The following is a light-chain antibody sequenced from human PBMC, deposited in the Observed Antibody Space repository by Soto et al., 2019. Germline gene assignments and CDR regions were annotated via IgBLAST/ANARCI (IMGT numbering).Light chain of an antibody. Sequence: EIVMTQSPLSLPVTPGEPASISCRSSQSLLHSNGYDSLDWYLQKPGQSPQLLIYLGSNRASGVPTRFIGSGSGTDFTLKISRVEADDVGVYYCMQAVQSPPTFGQGTKVEIK. V-gene: IGKV2-28*01. CDR2: LGS. CDR3: MQAVQSPPT. CDR1: QSLLHSNGYDS. J-gene: IGKJ1*01.